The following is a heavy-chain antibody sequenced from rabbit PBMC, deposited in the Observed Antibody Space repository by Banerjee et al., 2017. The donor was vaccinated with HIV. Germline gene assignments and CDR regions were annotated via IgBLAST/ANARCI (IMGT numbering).Heavy chain of an antibody. V-gene: IGHV1S45*01. J-gene: IGHJ4*01. CDR1: GFTLSSYW. CDR2: IGAGSSGTS. CDR3: ARDFAGVIGWNFDL. D-gene: IGHD4-2*01. Sequence: QEQLEESGGGLVQPEGSLTLTCKASGFTLSSYWMWWVRQAPGKGLEWIACIGAGSSGTSYYASWAKGRFTISKTSSTTVALQMTSLTAADTATYFCARDFAGVIGWNFDLFGQGTLVTDS.